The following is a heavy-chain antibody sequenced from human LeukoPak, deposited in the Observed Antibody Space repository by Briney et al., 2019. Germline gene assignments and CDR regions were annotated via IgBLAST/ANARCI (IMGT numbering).Heavy chain of an antibody. CDR1: GXSMSSYY. CDR2: TYYSGNT. V-gene: IGHV4-59*01. J-gene: IGHJ4*02. D-gene: IGHD3-22*01. Sequence: SETLSLTCTVSGXSMSSYYWSWIRQPPGKGLEWIGYTYYSGNTNYNPSLKSRVTISVDTSKNQFSLKVSSVTAADTAVYYCARVFHDSSGYPLDYWGQGTLVTVSS. CDR3: ARVFHDSSGYPLDY.